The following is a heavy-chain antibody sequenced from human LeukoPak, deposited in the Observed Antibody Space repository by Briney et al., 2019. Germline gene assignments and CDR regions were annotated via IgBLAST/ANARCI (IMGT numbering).Heavy chain of an antibody. CDR2: IIPILGIA. J-gene: IGHJ6*02. D-gene: IGHD5-18*01. V-gene: IGHV1-69*04. CDR3: ARDRAAMAVRYYYYGMDV. CDR1: GGTFSSYA. Sequence: GSSVKVSCKASGGTFSSYAISWVRQAPGQGLEWMGRIIPILGIANYAQKFQGRVTITADKSTSTAYMELSSLRSEDTAVYYCARDRAAMAVRYYYYGMDVWGQGTTVTVSS.